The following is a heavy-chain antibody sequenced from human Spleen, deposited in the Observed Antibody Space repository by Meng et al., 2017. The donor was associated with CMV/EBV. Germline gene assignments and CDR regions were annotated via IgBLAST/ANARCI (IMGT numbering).Heavy chain of an antibody. CDR3: AKGCIAAAGYYYYGMDV. Sequence: GESLKISCAASGFTFSSYWMSWVRQAPGKGLEWVANIKQDGSEKYYVDSVKGRFTISRDNSKNTLYLQMNSLRAEDTAVYYCAKGCIAAAGYYYYGMDVWGQGTTVTVSS. CDR2: IKQDGSEK. D-gene: IGHD6-13*01. J-gene: IGHJ6*02. V-gene: IGHV3-7*03. CDR1: GFTFSSYW.